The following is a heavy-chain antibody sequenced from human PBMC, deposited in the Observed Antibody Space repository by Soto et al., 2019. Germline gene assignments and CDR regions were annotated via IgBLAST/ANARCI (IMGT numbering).Heavy chain of an antibody. CDR2: IIPISGPA. CDR3: ARSLDSTGYFNY. Sequence: QVQLVQSGAEVKKPGSSVKVSCRASGGAFSTYAISWVRQAPGQGLEWMGGIIPISGPANFAQKFQGRVTITADESTSTFYMGLSRLRSEDTAVYYCARSLDSTGYFNYWGQGTLVTVSS. D-gene: IGHD3-22*01. CDR1: GGAFSTYA. V-gene: IGHV1-69*01. J-gene: IGHJ4*02.